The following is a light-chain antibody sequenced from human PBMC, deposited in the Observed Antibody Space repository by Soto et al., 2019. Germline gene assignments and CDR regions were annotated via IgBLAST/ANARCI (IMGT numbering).Light chain of an antibody. J-gene: IGKJ1*01. CDR2: GAS. CDR1: QSVSSSY. V-gene: IGKV3-20*01. Sequence: EIVLTQSPGTLSLSPGERATLSCRASQSVSSSYLAWYQQKPGQAPRLLIYGASSRATCIPDRFSGSGSGTDFTLTISRLGPEDFAVYYCQQYGSSPPTFGQGTKVEIK. CDR3: QQYGSSPPT.